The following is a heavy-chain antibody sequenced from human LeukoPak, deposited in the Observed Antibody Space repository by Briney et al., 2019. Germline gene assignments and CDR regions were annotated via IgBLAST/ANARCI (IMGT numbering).Heavy chain of an antibody. CDR1: GYTFTSYY. D-gene: IGHD6-19*01. CDR2: INPSGGST. J-gene: IGHJ6*02. CDR3: ASQVAVAGGYYGMDV. Sequence: ASVKVSCKASGYTFTSYYMHWVRQAPGQGLEWMGIINPSGGSTSYAQKFQGRVTMTRDTSTSTVYMELSSLRSEDTAVYYCASQVAVAGGYYGMDVWGQGTTVTVSS. V-gene: IGHV1-46*01.